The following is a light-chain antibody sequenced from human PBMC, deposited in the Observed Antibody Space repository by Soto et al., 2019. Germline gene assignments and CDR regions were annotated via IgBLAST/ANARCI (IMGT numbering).Light chain of an antibody. CDR2: WAS. Sequence: DIVMTQAPDSLAVSLGERATINCRSSQSILSSSNYKSYLAWYQLKPGQPPKLLIDWASTRASGVPDRFSGSGSGRDFSLTISSLEAGDVAAYYCQQYYSTPYTFGQRSKVDIK. CDR3: QQYYSTPYT. CDR1: QSILSSSNYKSY. J-gene: IGKJ2*01. V-gene: IGKV4-1*01.